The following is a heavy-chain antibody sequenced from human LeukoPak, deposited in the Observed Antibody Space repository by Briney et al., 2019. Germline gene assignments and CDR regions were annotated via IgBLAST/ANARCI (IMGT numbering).Heavy chain of an antibody. D-gene: IGHD4-11*01. CDR3: ARARSYSNYVGYYYYYMDV. CDR1: GYTFTSYD. J-gene: IGHJ6*03. V-gene: IGHV1-8*03. Sequence: ASVKVSCKASGYTFTSYDINWVRQATGQGLEWMGWMNPNSGNTSYAQKFQGRVTITRNTSISTAYMELSSLRSEDTAVYYCARARSYSNYVGYYYYYMDVWGKGTTVTVSS. CDR2: MNPNSGNT.